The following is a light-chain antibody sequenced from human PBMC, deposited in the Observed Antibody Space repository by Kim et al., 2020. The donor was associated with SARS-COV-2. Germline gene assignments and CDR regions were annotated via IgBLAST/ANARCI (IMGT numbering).Light chain of an antibody. V-gene: IGLV1-47*01. J-gene: IGLJ2*01. CDR1: SSNIGVNV. CDR2: TTD. CDR3: AAWDDSLSGPV. Sequence: GQRVTISWAGSSSNIGVNVLYWYQQLPGTAPKLLIYTTDQRPSGVPDRFSGSKSGTSASLAISGLRSEDEADYYCAAWDDSLSGPVFGAGTQLTVL.